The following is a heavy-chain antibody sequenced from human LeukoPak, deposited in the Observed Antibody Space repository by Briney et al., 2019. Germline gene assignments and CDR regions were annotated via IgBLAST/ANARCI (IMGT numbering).Heavy chain of an antibody. CDR3: ARSAAYPFPLDY. J-gene: IGHJ4*02. Sequence: SETLSLTCTVSGGSISSYYWTWIRQPAGKGLEWIGRIYTSGSTNYNPSLKNRVTMSLDTSKNQFSLKLSSVTAADTAVYYCARSAAYPFPLDYWGQGTLVAVSS. CDR1: GGSISSYY. V-gene: IGHV4-4*07. CDR2: IYTSGST. D-gene: IGHD6-25*01.